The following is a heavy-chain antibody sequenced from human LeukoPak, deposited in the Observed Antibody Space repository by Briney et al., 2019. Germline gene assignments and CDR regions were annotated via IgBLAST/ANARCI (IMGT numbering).Heavy chain of an antibody. V-gene: IGHV3-21*01. CDR3: ARSLVATTTGPFDY. CDR2: ISGSSSYI. CDR1: GFTFSSYS. Sequence: GGSLRLSCAASGFTFSSYSMNWVRQAPGKGLEWVSSISGSSSYIYYADSVKGRFTISRDNAKNSLYLQMNSLRAEDTAVYYCARSLVATTTGPFDYWGQGTLVTVSS. D-gene: IGHD5-12*01. J-gene: IGHJ4*02.